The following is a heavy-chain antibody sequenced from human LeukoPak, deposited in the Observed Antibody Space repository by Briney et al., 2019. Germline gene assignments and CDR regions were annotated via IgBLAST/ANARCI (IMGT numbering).Heavy chain of an antibody. CDR2: IYYSGST. J-gene: IGHJ6*02. V-gene: IGHV4-59*01. CDR3: ARVWFTNYYYGMDV. D-gene: IGHD3-10*01. CDR1: GGSMSSYY. Sequence: PSETLSLTCTVSGGSMSSYYWNWIRQPPGKGLEWVWYIYYSGSTNYNPSLKSRVTISVDTSKNQFSLKLSSVTAADTAVYYCARVWFTNYYYGMDVWGQGTTVTVSS.